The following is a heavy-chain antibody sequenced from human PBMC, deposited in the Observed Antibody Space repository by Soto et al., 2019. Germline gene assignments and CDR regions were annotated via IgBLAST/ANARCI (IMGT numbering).Heavy chain of an antibody. CDR2: ISGSGGST. V-gene: IGHV3-23*01. J-gene: IGHJ6*02. D-gene: IGHD1-1*01. CDR1: GFTLSSYA. Sequence: GGSLRLSCAASGFTLSSYAMSWVRQAPGKGLEWVSAISGSGGSTYYADSVKGRFTISRDNSKNTLYLQMNSLRAEDTAVYYCAKDQGNRKYYYGMEVWGQGTTVTVSS. CDR3: AKDQGNRKYYYGMEV.